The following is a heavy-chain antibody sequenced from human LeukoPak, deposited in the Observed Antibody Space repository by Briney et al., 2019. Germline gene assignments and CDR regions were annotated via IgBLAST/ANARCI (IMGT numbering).Heavy chain of an antibody. D-gene: IGHD3-22*01. CDR2: ISWNSGSI. V-gene: IGHV3-9*01. CDR3: AKNGGYYRSYWYFDL. CDR1: GFTFDDYA. Sequence: GGSLRLSCAASGFTFDDYAMHWVRQAPGKGLEWVSGISWNSGSIGYADSVKGRFTISRDNAKNSLYLQMNSLRAEDTALYYCAKNGGYYRSYWYFDLWGRGTLVTVSS. J-gene: IGHJ2*01.